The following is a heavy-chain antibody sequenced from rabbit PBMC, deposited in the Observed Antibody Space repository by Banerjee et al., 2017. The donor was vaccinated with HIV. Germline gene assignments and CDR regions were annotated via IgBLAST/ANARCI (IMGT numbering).Heavy chain of an antibody. D-gene: IGHD4-2*01. V-gene: IGHV1S40*01. Sequence: QSLEESGGDLVKPGASLTLTCTASGFSFNNNYYMCWVRQAPGKGLEWIGCNYIGSGNTYYANWAKGRFTISKTSSTTVTLQMTSLTAADTATYFCARSGYAGSANTLTRLDLWGPGTLVTVS. J-gene: IGHJ3*01. CDR2: NYIGSGNT. CDR1: GFSFNNNYY. CDR3: ARSGYAGSANTLTRLDL.